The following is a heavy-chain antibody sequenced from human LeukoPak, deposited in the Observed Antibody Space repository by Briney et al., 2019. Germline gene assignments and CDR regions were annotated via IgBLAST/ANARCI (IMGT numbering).Heavy chain of an antibody. CDR3: ARDLGPGLGEAFDY. J-gene: IGHJ4*02. V-gene: IGHV4-4*07. CDR1: GGSISSYY. Sequence: SETLSLTCTVSGGSISSYYWSWIRQPAGKGLEWIVRIYTSGSTNYNPSLKSRVAMSVDTSKNQFSLKLSSVTAADTAVYYCARDLGPGLGEAFDYWGQGTLVTVSS. CDR2: IYTSGST. D-gene: IGHD3-16*01.